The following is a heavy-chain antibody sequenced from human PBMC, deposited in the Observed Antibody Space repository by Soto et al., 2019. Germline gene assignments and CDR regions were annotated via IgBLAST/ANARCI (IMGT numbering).Heavy chain of an antibody. Sequence: GGSLRLSCAASGFTFSSYAMSWVRQAPGKGLEWVSDISGSSSTTYYADSVKGRFTISRDNAKNTLYLQMNSLRAEDTAVYYCARDRSHYGWLTYYIDVSGKGTTVTVSS. D-gene: IGHD4-17*01. J-gene: IGHJ6*03. V-gene: IGHV3-23*01. CDR3: ARDRSHYGWLTYYIDV. CDR2: ISGSSSTT. CDR1: GFTFSSYA.